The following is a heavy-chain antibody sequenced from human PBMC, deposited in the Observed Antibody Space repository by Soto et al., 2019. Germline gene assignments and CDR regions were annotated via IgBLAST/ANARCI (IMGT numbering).Heavy chain of an antibody. V-gene: IGHV3-9*01. CDR3: AKDTNTQYYGSGSYCDI. CDR2: ISWNSGRR. CDR1: GFTFDEYA. Sequence: GGSLRLSCAASGFTFDEYAMHRVRQAPGKGLEWVSGISWNSGRRGYADSVKGRFTISRDNAKNSLYLQLNNLRAEDTALYYCAKDTNTQYYGSGSYCDIWGQGTRVTVS. J-gene: IGHJ3*02. D-gene: IGHD3-10*01.